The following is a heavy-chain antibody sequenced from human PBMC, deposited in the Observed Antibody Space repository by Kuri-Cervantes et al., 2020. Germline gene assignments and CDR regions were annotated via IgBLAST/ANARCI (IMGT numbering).Heavy chain of an antibody. CDR2: IYYRGTT. V-gene: IGHV4-39*07. Sequence: SETLSLTCTVSGGSISSSSYYWGWVRQPPGKGLEWIGSIYYRGTTYYNPSLKGRVTISVDTSKNQFSLRLSSVTAEDTAVYYCARGEYYFDYWGQGTLVTVSS. CDR3: ARGEYYFDY. CDR1: GGSISSSSYY. J-gene: IGHJ4*02.